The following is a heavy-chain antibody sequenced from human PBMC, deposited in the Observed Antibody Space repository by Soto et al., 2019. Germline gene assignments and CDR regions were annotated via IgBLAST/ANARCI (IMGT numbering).Heavy chain of an antibody. J-gene: IGHJ5*02. CDR3: ARHRSDFWFDP. V-gene: IGHV4-39*01. D-gene: IGHD2-15*01. Sequence: PSETLSLTCTVSGGSISSSSYFWGWIRQPPGKGLEWIGSIYYSGSTYYNPSLKSRVTVSVDTSKNQFSLKLNSVTAADTVVYYCARHRSDFWFDPWGQGTLVTVSS. CDR1: GGSISSSSYF. CDR2: IYYSGST.